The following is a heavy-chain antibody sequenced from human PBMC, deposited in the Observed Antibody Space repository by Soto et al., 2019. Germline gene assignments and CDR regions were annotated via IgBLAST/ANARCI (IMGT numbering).Heavy chain of an antibody. CDR3: AREGLGSVRALDV. Sequence: QVQLVESGGGVVQPGRSLRLSCAASGFTFSSYAMHWVRQPPGKVLEWVAVISYDGSNKYYADSVKGRLTISRDNSKKTLYLQMNGLRAEDTAVYYCAREGLGSVRALDVWGQGTTVTVSS. CDR1: GFTFSSYA. CDR2: ISYDGSNK. J-gene: IGHJ6*02. D-gene: IGHD3-10*01. V-gene: IGHV3-30-3*01.